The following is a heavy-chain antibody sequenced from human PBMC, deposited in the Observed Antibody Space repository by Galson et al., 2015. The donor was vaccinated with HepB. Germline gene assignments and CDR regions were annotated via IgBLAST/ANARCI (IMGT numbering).Heavy chain of an antibody. V-gene: IGHV1-46*01. CDR1: GYTFTSYY. Sequence: KASGYTFTSYYMHWVRQAPGQGLEWMGIINPSGGSTSYAQKFQGRVTMTRDTSTGTVYMELSSLRSEDTAVYYCARDSSSNYFDYWGQGTLVTVSS. J-gene: IGHJ4*02. CDR2: INPSGGST. CDR3: ARDSSSNYFDY. D-gene: IGHD6-13*01.